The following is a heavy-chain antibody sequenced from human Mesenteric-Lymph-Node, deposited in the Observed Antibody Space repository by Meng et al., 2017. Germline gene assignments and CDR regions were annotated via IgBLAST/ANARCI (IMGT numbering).Heavy chain of an antibody. Sequence: GESLKISCAASGFTFSSYWMHWVRQAPGKGLVWVSRIKSDGSSTSYADSVKGRFTISRDNAKNTQYLQMNSLRAEDTAVYYYAKEFRQYGRPYDYWGQGTLVTVSS. CDR3: AKEFRQYGRPYDY. CDR1: GFTFSSYW. D-gene: IGHD4-11*01. V-gene: IGHV3-74*01. CDR2: IKSDGSST. J-gene: IGHJ4*02.